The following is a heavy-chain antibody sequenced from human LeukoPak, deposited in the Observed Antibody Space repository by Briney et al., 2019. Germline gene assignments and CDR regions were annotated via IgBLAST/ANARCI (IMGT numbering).Heavy chain of an antibody. Sequence: GGSLRLSCAASGFTFSSYWVSWVRQGPGKGLEWVSGISESGGSTYYADSVKGRFTIFRDNSKNTLYLQMKSLRAEDTAVYYCANKPTLSCTHGVCVVIDYWGQGTLVTVSS. V-gene: IGHV3-23*01. CDR3: ANKPTLSCTHGVCVVIDY. D-gene: IGHD2-8*01. J-gene: IGHJ4*02. CDR1: GFTFSSYW. CDR2: ISESGGST.